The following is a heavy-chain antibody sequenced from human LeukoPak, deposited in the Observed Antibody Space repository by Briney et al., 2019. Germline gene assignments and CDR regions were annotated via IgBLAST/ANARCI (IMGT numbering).Heavy chain of an antibody. CDR2: ISSNGGST. J-gene: IGHJ6*02. CDR3: ARVVSSSGFDYGMNV. Sequence: GGSLRLSCAASGFTFSSYAMHWVRQAPGKGLRYVSAISSNGGSTYYANSVKGRFTISRDNSKNTLYFQMGSLRAEDMAVYYCARVVSSSGFDYGMNVWGQGITVTVSS. D-gene: IGHD6-6*01. V-gene: IGHV3-64*01. CDR1: GFTFSSYA.